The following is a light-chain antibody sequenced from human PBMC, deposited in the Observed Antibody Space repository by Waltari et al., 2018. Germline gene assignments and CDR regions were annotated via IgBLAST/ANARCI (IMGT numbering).Light chain of an antibody. CDR3: QQYNSYSLYT. CDR1: QSISTW. J-gene: IGKJ2*01. V-gene: IGKV1-5*03. Sequence: DIQMTQSPSTLSASVGERVTITCRASQSISTWLAWYQQKPGTAPKLLIYEASTLQTGVPSRFSGTGSGTDFTLTISSLQPDDFATYYCQQYNSYSLYTFGQGTKLEI. CDR2: EAS.